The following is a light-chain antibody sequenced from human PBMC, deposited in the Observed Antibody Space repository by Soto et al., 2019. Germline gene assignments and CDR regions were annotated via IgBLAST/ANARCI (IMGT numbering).Light chain of an antibody. Sequence: QSALTQPPSASGTPGQRVTISCSGSSSNIGSNYVYWYQQLPGTAPKLLIYRNNHRPSGVPDRFSGSKSGTSASLAISGLRSEDEAEYYCAAWDDSLSGPVFGGGTKLTVL. V-gene: IGLV1-47*01. CDR1: SSNIGSNY. CDR3: AAWDDSLSGPV. CDR2: RNN. J-gene: IGLJ2*01.